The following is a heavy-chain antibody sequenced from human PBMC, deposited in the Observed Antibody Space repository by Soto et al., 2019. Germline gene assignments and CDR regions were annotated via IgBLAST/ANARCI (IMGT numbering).Heavy chain of an antibody. J-gene: IGHJ4*02. D-gene: IGHD6-13*01. CDR3: ARVCIAAAGTFDY. CDR2: IYSGGRT. Sequence: PGESLKISCAASGFTVSSNYMSWVRQAPGKGLEWVSVIYSGGRTYYADSGKGRLTISRDNSKNTLKLKMNSLRAEDTALYYCARVCIAAAGTFDYWGQGTLVTVSS. V-gene: IGHV3-53*01. CDR1: GFTVSSNY.